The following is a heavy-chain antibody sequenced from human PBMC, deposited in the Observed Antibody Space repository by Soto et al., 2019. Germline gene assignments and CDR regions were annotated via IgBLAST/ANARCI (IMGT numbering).Heavy chain of an antibody. CDR3: AGVYYGGDSVNNF. D-gene: IGHD2-21*02. V-gene: IGHV3-30-3*01. J-gene: IGHJ4*02. CDR2: TSYDGNNR. Sequence: LRLSCAGSGFSFSSYVLSWVRQAPGRGLEWVAATSYDGNNRYYADSVKGRFIISRDNSKNTLDLEMETPRPEDTAVYYCAGVYYGGDSVNNFWGQGTPVTVYS. CDR1: GFSFSSYV.